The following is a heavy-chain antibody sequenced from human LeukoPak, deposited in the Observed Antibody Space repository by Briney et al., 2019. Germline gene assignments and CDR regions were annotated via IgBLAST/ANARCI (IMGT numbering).Heavy chain of an antibody. D-gene: IGHD6-6*01. Sequence: ASVKVSCKASGYTFTGYYMHWVRQAPGQGLEWMGWINPNSGGTNYAQKFQGRVTMTRDTSISTAYMELSRLGSDDTAVYYCARGYSTSSGRVPTDYWGQGTLVTVSS. CDR3: ARGYSTSSGRVPTDY. V-gene: IGHV1-2*02. J-gene: IGHJ4*02. CDR2: INPNSGGT. CDR1: GYTFTGYY.